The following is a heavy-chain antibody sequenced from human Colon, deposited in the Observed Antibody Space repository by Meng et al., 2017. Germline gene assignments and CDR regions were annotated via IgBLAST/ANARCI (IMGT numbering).Heavy chain of an antibody. CDR2: IFSDGSQK. J-gene: IGHJ4*02. CDR3: ARDKGTTSCDT. D-gene: IGHD4-17*01. Sequence: GESLKISCAASGIPFSRSGMHWVRQRPGEGLEWVAFIFSDGSQKYYIDSVKGRFTVSRDNSKDMLYLQMDNLRAEDTAVYYCARDKGTTSCDTWGQGTTVTVSS. CDR1: GIPFSRSG. V-gene: IGHV3-33*01.